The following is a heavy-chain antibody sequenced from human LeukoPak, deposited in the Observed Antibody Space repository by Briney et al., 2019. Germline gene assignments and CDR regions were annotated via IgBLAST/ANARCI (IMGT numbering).Heavy chain of an antibody. CDR1: GYTFTSYA. CDR2: INTNTGSP. Sequence: ASVKVSCKAAGYTFTSYAMNWGRQAPGQGLEWMGWINTNTGSPTYAQGFTGRCVFSLDTSVRTAYLQISRLKAEDTAVYYCARSGTAMASYSSSYMDVWGKGTTVTVSS. D-gene: IGHD5-18*01. V-gene: IGHV7-4-1*02. CDR3: ARSGTAMASYSSSYMDV. J-gene: IGHJ6*03.